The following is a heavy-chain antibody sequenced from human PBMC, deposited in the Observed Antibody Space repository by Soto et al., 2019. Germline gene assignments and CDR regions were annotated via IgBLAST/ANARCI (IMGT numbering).Heavy chain of an antibody. CDR2: INSDGSST. V-gene: IGHV3-74*01. J-gene: IGHJ4*02. D-gene: IGHD2-2*02. Sequence: PGGSLRLSCAASVFTFSSYAMHWVRQAPGKGLEWVSRINSDGSSTSYADSVKGRFTISRDNAKNTLSLQMNSLRADDTAVYYCARGGVGRYCSSSSCYTWVFDYWGQGTLVTVSS. CDR1: VFTFSSYA. CDR3: ARGGVGRYCSSSSCYTWVFDY.